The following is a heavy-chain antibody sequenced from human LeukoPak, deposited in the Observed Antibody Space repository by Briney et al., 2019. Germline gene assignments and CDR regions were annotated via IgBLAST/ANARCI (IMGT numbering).Heavy chain of an antibody. Sequence: GGSLRLSCTASGFTFSSYSMNWVRHPPGPGLEWVSSISSSSSYIYYADPVKSRLTISRSKAKNSLYLQMNSLGAEDTAVYDCARDDPSPGYSSGWPYFDYWGQGTLVTVSS. D-gene: IGHD6-19*01. V-gene: IGHV3-21*01. CDR2: ISSSSSYI. CDR3: ARDDPSPGYSSGWPYFDY. CDR1: GFTFSSYS. J-gene: IGHJ4*02.